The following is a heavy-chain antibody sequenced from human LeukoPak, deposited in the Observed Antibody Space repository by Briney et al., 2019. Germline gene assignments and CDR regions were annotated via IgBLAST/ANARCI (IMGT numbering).Heavy chain of an antibody. V-gene: IGHV3-11*06. CDR3: AKSSCSSTSCSRIDY. D-gene: IGHD2-2*01. J-gene: IGHJ4*02. CDR2: ISSSSSYT. Sequence: GGSLRLSCAASGFTFSDYYMSWIRQAPGKGLEWVSYISSSSSYTNYADSVEGRFTISRDNSKNTLYLQMNSLRAEDTAVYYCAKSSCSSTSCSRIDYWGQGTLVTVSS. CDR1: GFTFSDYY.